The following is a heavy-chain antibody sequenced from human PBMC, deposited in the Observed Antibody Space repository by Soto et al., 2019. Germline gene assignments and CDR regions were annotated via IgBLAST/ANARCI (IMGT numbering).Heavy chain of an antibody. CDR2: IHGTRSII. D-gene: IGHD3-16*01. CDR3: ARDARNADYDY. J-gene: IGHJ4*02. V-gene: IGHV3-48*02. Sequence: EVHLVESGGGLVQPGGSLRLSCAVSGFTFSTHAMNWVRQAPGKGLEWVAYIHGTRSIIYYANSVKGRFTISRDNAKNSLFLQMDSLRDEDTAVYYCARDARNADYDYWGQGTLVTVSS. CDR1: GFTFSTHA.